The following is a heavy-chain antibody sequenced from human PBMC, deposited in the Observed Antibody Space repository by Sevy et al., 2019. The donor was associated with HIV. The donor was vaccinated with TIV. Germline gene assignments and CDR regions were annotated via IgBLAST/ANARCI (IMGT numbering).Heavy chain of an antibody. V-gene: IGHV4-61*01. D-gene: IGHD6-13*01. CDR3: ARAHVIAAAGGYYYGMDV. CDR1: GGSVSSGSYY. CDR2: IYYSGST. J-gene: IGHJ6*02. Sequence: SETLSLTCTVSGGSVSSGSYYWSWIRQPPGKGLEWIGYIYYSGSTNYNPSLKSRVTISVDTYKNQFSLKLSSVTAADTAVYYCARAHVIAAAGGYYYGMDVWGQGTTVTVSS.